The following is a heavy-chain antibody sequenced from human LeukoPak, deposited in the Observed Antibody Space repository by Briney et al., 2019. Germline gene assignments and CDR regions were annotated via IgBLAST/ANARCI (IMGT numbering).Heavy chain of an antibody. CDR1: GFTFSSNW. D-gene: IGHD2-2*01. J-gene: IGHJ3*02. CDR3: GRETSTSFDI. CDR2: INSDGSST. V-gene: IGHV3-74*01. Sequence: GGSLRLSCAAYGFTFSSNWMHWVRQAPGKGLVWVSRINSDGSSTSYADSVKGRFTISRDNAKNTLYLQMNSLRAEDTAVYYCGRETSTSFDIWGQGTMVTVSS.